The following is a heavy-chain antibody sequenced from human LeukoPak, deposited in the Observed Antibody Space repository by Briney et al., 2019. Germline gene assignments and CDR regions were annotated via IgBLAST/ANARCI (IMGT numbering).Heavy chain of an antibody. V-gene: IGHV4-34*01. D-gene: IGHD3-10*01. CDR3: ARCITMVRGVFYLPYYMDV. CDR1: GGSFSGYY. CDR2: INHSGST. J-gene: IGHJ6*03. Sequence: SETLSLTCAVYGGSFSGYYWSWIRQPPGKGLEWIGEINHSGSTNYNPSLKSRVTISVDTSKNQFSLKLSSVTAADTAVYYCARCITMVRGVFYLPYYMDVWGKGTTVTVSS.